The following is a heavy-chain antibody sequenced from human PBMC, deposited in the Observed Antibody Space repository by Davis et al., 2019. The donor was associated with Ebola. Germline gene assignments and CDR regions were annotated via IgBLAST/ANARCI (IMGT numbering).Heavy chain of an antibody. D-gene: IGHD3-10*01. V-gene: IGHV4-34*01. Sequence: SETLSLTCAVYGGSFSGYHWSWIRQPPGKGLGWIGEINHSGSTNYNPSLQSRVTISIDTSKNQFSLKLSSVTAADTAVYYCARGNFGFDPWGQGTLVTVSS. J-gene: IGHJ5*02. CDR2: INHSGST. CDR1: GGSFSGYH. CDR3: ARGNFGFDP.